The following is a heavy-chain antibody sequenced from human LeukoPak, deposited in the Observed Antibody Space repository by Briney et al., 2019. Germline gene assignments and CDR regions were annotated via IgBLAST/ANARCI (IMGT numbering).Heavy chain of an antibody. CDR3: ARDRAPQDNYDFWSGYLFDY. CDR1: GYTFTSYY. CDR2: INPSGGST. D-gene: IGHD3-3*01. J-gene: IGHJ4*02. Sequence: ASVKVSCKASGYTFTSYYMHWVRQAPGQGLEWMGIINPSGGSTSYAQKFQGRVTMPRDTSTSTVYMELSSLRSEDTAVYYCARDRAPQDNYDFWSGYLFDYWGQGTLVTVSS. V-gene: IGHV1-46*01.